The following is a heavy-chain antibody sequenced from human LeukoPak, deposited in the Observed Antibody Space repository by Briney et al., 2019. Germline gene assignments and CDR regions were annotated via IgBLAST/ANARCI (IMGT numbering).Heavy chain of an antibody. D-gene: IGHD3-3*01. CDR1: GGSFSGYY. J-gene: IGHJ4*02. Sequence: SETLSLTCAVYGGSFSGYYWSWIRQPPGKGLEWIGEINHSGRTNYNPSLKSRVTISVDTSKNQFSLKLSSVTAADTAVYYCARLRFLEWLLPEYCFDYWGQGTLVTVSS. V-gene: IGHV4-34*01. CDR3: ARLRFLEWLLPEYCFDY. CDR2: INHSGRT.